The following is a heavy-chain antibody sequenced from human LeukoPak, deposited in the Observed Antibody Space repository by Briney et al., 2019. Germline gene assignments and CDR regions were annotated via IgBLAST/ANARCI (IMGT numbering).Heavy chain of an antibody. D-gene: IGHD6-19*01. CDR2: IHWNDDK. V-gene: IGHV2-5*01. Sequence: SGPTLVNPTQTLTLTCTFSGFSLSTSVVGVGWIRQPPGKALECLALIHWNDDKRYSPSLRSRLTITKDTSKNQVVLIMTNMDPVDTATYYCAHRPVAGKGYYFDYWGQGTLVTVSS. CDR1: GFSLSTSVVG. CDR3: AHRPVAGKGYYFDY. J-gene: IGHJ4*02.